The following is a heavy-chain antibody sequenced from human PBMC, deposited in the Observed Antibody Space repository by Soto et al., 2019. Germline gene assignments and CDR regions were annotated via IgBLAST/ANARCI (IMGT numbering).Heavy chain of an antibody. J-gene: IGHJ5*02. V-gene: IGHV1-2*02. D-gene: IGHD3-10*01. CDR1: GYTFTGYY. CDR2: INPNSGGT. Sequence: ASVKVSCKASGYTFTGYYMHWVRQAPGQGLEWMGWINPNSGGTNYAQKFQGRVTMTRDTSISTAYMELSRLRSDDTAVYYCARAYYSGPEGWFDPWGQGTLVTVSS. CDR3: ARAYYSGPEGWFDP.